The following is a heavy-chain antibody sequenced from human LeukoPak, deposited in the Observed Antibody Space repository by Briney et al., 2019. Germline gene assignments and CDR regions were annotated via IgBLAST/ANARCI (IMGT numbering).Heavy chain of an antibody. V-gene: IGHV4-30-2*02. D-gene: IGHD6-13*01. CDR2: IYHSGST. J-gene: IGHJ4*02. Sequence: PSQTLSLTCAVSGGSISSGGYSWSWIRQPPGKGLEWIGYIYHSGSTYYNPSLKSRVTISVDRSKNQFSLKLSSVTAADTAVFYCARSWGSSSGIDNWGQGTLVTVSS. CDR1: GGSISSGGYS. CDR3: ARSWGSSSGIDN.